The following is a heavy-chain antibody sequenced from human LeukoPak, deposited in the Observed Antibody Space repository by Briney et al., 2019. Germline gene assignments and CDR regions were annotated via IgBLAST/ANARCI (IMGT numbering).Heavy chain of an antibody. V-gene: IGHV1-69*01. J-gene: IGHJ4*02. CDR3: ASRNTWTFFQGLAF. D-gene: IGHD3/OR15-3a*01. Sequence: SVKVSCKASGDTFRSYSFNWVRQAPGQGLEWMGGIIPIFDTRYYAQKFQGRVTFTADESTSTAYMELSSLRYEDTAVYYCASRNTWTFFQGLAFWGGGPRATVS. CDR1: GDTFRSYS. CDR2: IIPIFDTR.